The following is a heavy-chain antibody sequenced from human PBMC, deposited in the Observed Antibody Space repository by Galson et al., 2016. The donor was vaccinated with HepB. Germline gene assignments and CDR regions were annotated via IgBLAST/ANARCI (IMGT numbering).Heavy chain of an antibody. CDR1: GYTFVSYG. V-gene: IGHV1-18*01. Sequence: SVKVSCKASGYTFVSYGINWVRQAPGQGLEWMGWISGWSGNTNYAEKFQDRVTMTTDTPTTTAYMELRSLTSDDTAVYYCAKGAGSSRGEVAFNIWGQGTMVTVSS. D-gene: IGHD6-13*01. CDR3: AKGAGSSRGEVAFNI. CDR2: ISGWSGNT. J-gene: IGHJ3*02.